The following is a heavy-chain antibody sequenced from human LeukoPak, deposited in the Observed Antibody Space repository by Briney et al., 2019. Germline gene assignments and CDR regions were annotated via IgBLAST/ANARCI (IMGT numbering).Heavy chain of an antibody. CDR3: AREGTAGTNLNWFDP. D-gene: IGHD1-1*01. J-gene: IGHJ5*02. V-gene: IGHV4-59*01. CDR1: GGSISSYY. Sequence: SETLSLTCTVSGGSISSYYWSWVRQPPGKGLEWIGYISYSGSTNFNPSLKSRVTISVDTSKNQFSLKLSSVIAADTAVYYCAREGTAGTNLNWFDPWGQGTLVTVSS. CDR2: ISYSGST.